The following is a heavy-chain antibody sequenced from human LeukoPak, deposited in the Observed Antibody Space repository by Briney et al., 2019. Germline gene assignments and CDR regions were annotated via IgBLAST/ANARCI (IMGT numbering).Heavy chain of an antibody. CDR1: GGSISSGGYY. Sequence: SETLSLTCTVSGGSISSGGYYWSWIRQPPGKGLEWIGYIYHSGSTYYNPSLKSRVTISVDRSKNQFSLKLSSVTAADTAVYYCAARFYCSSTSCNYYYYGMDVWGQGTTVTVSS. J-gene: IGHJ6*02. CDR2: IYHSGST. D-gene: IGHD2-2*01. V-gene: IGHV4-30-2*01. CDR3: AARFYCSSTSCNYYYYGMDV.